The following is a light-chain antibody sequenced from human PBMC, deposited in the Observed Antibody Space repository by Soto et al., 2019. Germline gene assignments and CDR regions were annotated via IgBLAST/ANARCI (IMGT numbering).Light chain of an antibody. CDR3: FSFTSHSSHYV. CDR2: EGT. J-gene: IGLJ1*01. V-gene: IGLV2-14*02. CDR1: SSDVGSSNL. Sequence: QSALTQPASVSGSPGQSITISCTGTSSDVGSSNLVSWYQQHPGKAPKLIIYEGTYRPSGVSDRFSGSKSGNTASLTISGLQAEDEADYYCFSFTSHSSHYVFGTGTKVTVL.